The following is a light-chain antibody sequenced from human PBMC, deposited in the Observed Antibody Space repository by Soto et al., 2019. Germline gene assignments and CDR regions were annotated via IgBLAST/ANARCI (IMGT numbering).Light chain of an antibody. CDR2: AAS. J-gene: IGKJ1*01. CDR3: QQRSDWPWT. Sequence: DIQMTQSPSSLSASVVDRVTITCRASQSISSYLNWYQQKPGKAPKLLIYAASSLQSGVPSRFSGSASGTDFTLTISNLEPEDFAVYYCQQRSDWPWTFGQGTKVDIK. CDR1: QSISSY. V-gene: IGKV1-39*01.